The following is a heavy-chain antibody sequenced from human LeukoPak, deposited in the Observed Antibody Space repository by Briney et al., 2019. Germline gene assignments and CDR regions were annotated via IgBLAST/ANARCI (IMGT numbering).Heavy chain of an antibody. CDR3: AKDPYGGNSS. J-gene: IGHJ5*02. V-gene: IGHV3-23*01. Sequence: GGSLRLSCAASGFTFSSYAMNWVRQAPGKGLEWVSIISGSGTNTYYADSVKGRFTISRDNSKNTLYLQMNSLRAEDTAVYYCAKDPYGGNSSWGQGTLVTVSS. D-gene: IGHD4-23*01. CDR2: ISGSGTNT. CDR1: GFTFSSYA.